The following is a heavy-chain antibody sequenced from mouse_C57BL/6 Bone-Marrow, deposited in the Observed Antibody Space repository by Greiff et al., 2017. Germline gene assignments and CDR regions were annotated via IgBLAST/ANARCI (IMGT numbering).Heavy chain of an antibody. D-gene: IGHD1-1*01. Sequence: EVQRVESGGGLVKPGGSLKLSCAASGFTFSSYTMSWVRQTPEKRLEWVATISGGGGNTYYPDSVKGRFTISRDNAKNTLYLQMSSLRSEDTALYYCARLLRGGLDYWGQGTSGTVSS. V-gene: IGHV5-9*01. CDR2: ISGGGGNT. CDR3: ARLLRGGLDY. J-gene: IGHJ4*01. CDR1: GFTFSSYT.